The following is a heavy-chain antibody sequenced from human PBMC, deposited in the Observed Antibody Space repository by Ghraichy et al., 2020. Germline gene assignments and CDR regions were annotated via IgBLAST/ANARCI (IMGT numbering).Heavy chain of an antibody. J-gene: IGHJ4*02. CDR1: GGSIRSGGYS. Sequence: SETLSLTCAVSGGSIRSGGYSWNWIRQPPGKGLEWIGYIYNSGYTYYNPSLKGRVAISLDRSKNQFSLKLTSVTAADTCVYYCARFTVTSQVNFEYWGQGSLVTVSS. V-gene: IGHV4-30-2*01. D-gene: IGHD4-17*01. CDR2: IYNSGYT. CDR3: ARFTVTSQVNFEY.